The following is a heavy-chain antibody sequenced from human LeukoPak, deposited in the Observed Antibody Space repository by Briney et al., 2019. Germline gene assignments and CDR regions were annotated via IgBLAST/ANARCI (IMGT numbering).Heavy chain of an antibody. Sequence: GGSLRLSCAASGFTFSSYGMHWVRQAPGKGLEWVAFIRYDGSNKYYADSVKGRFTISRDNSKNTLYLQMNSLRAEDTAVYYCARARAHCTNGVCYSQYYFDYWGQGTLVTVSS. CDR2: IRYDGSNK. J-gene: IGHJ4*02. CDR1: GFTFSSYG. D-gene: IGHD2-8*01. V-gene: IGHV3-30*02. CDR3: ARARAHCTNGVCYSQYYFDY.